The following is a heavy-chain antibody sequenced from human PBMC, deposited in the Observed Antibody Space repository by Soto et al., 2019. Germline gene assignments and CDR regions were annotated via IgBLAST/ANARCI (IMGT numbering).Heavy chain of an antibody. V-gene: IGHV3-23*01. CDR1: GFTFSSYA. J-gene: IGHJ5*02. CDR2: ISGSGGST. D-gene: IGHD2-2*02. CDR3: AKDPLGYCSSTSCYMTDLNWFDP. Sequence: EVQLLESGGGLVQPGGSLRLSCAASGFTFSSYAMSWVRQAPGKGLEWVSAISGSGGSTYYADSVKGRFTISRDNPKNTLYLQMNSLRAEDTAVYYCAKDPLGYCSSTSCYMTDLNWFDPWGQGTLVTVSS.